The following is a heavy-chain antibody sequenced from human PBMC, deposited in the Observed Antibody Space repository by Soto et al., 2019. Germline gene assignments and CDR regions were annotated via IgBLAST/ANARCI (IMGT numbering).Heavy chain of an antibody. CDR3: AREVRLGVAAAGYFDS. Sequence: QVHLAETGGGVVEPGRSLRLSCAASGFTFSNYPINWVRQAPGKGLEWVAVISYDGNTKHYADSVKGRCTISRDNPRNTLYLQMNSLRVEDTAVYYCAREVRLGVAAAGYFDSWGQGAQVTVSS. CDR2: ISYDGNTK. J-gene: IGHJ4*02. V-gene: IGHV3-30*04. D-gene: IGHD6-25*01. CDR1: GFTFSNYP.